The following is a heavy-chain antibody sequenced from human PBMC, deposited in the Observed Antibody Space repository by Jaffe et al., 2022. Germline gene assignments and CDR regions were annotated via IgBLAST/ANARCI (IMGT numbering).Heavy chain of an antibody. Sequence: EVQLVQSGAEVKKPGESLKISCKGSGYSFTSYWIGWVRQMPGKGLEWMGIIYPGDSDTRYSPSFQGQVTISADKSISTAYLQWSSLKASDTAMYYCARQYSSPYYYGSGSYSPFDYWGQGTLVTVSS. V-gene: IGHV5-51*01. CDR2: IYPGDSDT. D-gene: IGHD3-10*01. CDR3: ARQYSSPYYYGSGSYSPFDY. CDR1: GYSFTSYW. J-gene: IGHJ4*02.